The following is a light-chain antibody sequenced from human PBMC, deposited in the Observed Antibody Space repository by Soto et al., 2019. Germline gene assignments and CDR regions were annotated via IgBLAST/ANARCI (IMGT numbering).Light chain of an antibody. V-gene: IGKV3-11*01. CDR3: QQYGSSPIT. CDR1: QSVGNY. J-gene: IGKJ5*01. CDR2: DAS. Sequence: LTQSRTTLALPPGRRSTLSCRASQSVGNYVAWYQQKPGQAPRLLIYDASNRATGIPARFSGSGCGTDFNLTISRLETEDFAVYYCQQYGSSPITFGRGTRLEI.